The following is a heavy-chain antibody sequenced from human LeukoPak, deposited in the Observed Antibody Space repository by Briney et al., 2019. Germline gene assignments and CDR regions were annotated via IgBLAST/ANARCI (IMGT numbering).Heavy chain of an antibody. D-gene: IGHD3-3*01. Sequence: GGSLRLSCAASGFTFSRNWMSWVRQAPGKGLEWVANIKEDGSEKYYVDSVKGRLTISRDNAKNSLYLQMNSLRAEDTAVYYCARVTTIFGVLKYYYYMDVWGKGTSVTVSS. CDR2: IKEDGSEK. CDR3: ARVTTIFGVLKYYYYMDV. CDR1: GFTFSRNW. J-gene: IGHJ6*03. V-gene: IGHV3-7*01.